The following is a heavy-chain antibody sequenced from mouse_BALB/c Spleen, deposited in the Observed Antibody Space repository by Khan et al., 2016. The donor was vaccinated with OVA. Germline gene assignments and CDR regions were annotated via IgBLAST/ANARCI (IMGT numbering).Heavy chain of an antibody. J-gene: IGHJ3*01. CDR2: INPNNGGT. CDR3: TRSEYCSFGY. CDR1: GYTFTSYY. V-gene: IGHV1S81*02. Sequence: QVQLQQSGAELVKPGASVRLSCKASGYTFTSYYLYWVKQRPGQGLEWMGDINPNNGGTNFNEKFKSKATLTVDKSSSTAYIQLNSLTSDDSAVYYCTRSEYCSFGYWGQGTLVTVSA.